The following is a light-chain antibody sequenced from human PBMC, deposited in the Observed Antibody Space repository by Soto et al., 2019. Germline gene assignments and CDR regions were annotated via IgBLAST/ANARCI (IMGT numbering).Light chain of an antibody. CDR1: QIISTY. CDR2: GAS. J-gene: IGKJ2*01. CDR3: QQSYSTPHT. V-gene: IGKV1-39*01. Sequence: DIPMTQSPSSLAASVGDRVTISCRASQIISTYLNWYQQKPGQVPTLLIYGASSLQSGVPSRFSASGSGTDFTLSISSLQREDFATYYCQQSYSTPHTFGQWTKLEIK.